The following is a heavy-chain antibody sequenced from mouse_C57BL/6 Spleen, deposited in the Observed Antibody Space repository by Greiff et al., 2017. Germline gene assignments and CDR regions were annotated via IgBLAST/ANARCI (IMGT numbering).Heavy chain of an antibody. CDR1: GFSLTSYG. V-gene: IGHV2-2*01. Sequence: QVQLQQSGPGLVQPSQSLSITCTVSGFSLTSYGVHWVRQSPGKGLEWLGVIWSGGSTDYNAAFISRLGISKDNSKSQVFFKMNSLQADDTAIYYCADEGGFAYWGQGTLVTVSA. J-gene: IGHJ3*01. CDR3: ADEGGFAY. CDR2: IWSGGST.